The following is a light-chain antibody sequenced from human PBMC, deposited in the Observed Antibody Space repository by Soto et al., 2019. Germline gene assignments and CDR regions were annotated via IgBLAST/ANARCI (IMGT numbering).Light chain of an antibody. CDR2: DAS. CDR3: PQSYSHPRWT. V-gene: IGKV1-5*01. J-gene: IGKJ1*01. CDR1: QSISSW. Sequence: QKTQSPSNLSASLGDIGAMTFVVSQSISSWLAWYQQKPGKAPKLLIYDASSLESGVPSRFSGSGSGTDFTLTISSLQPDDFATYYCPQSYSHPRWTFGQGTKVDIK.